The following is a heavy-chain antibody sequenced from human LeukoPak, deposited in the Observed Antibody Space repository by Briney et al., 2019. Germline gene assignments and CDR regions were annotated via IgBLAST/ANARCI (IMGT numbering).Heavy chain of an antibody. CDR2: IYYSGST. J-gene: IGHJ3*02. Sequence: PSETLSLTCTVSGGSISSSSYYWGWIRQPPGKGLEWIGSIYYSGSTYYNPPLKSRVTISVDTSKNQFSLKLSSVTAADTAVYYCARSNRDSSGYYYVDAFDIWGQGTMVTVSS. V-gene: IGHV4-39*01. CDR3: ARSNRDSSGYYYVDAFDI. D-gene: IGHD3-22*01. CDR1: GGSISSSSYY.